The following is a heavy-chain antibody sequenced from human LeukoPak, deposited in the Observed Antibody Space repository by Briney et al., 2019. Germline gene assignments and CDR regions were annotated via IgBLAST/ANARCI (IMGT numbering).Heavy chain of an antibody. Sequence: PGGSLRLSCAASGFTFSSYAMSWVRQAPGKGLECVSSIGGTGGTTYYADSVKGQFTISRDNSKDTLYLQMNSLRAEDTAVYYCAKGRGLTGFYTVFDSWGQGTLVTVSS. D-gene: IGHD3-9*01. CDR3: AKGRGLTGFYTVFDS. CDR2: IGGTGGTT. CDR1: GFTFSSYA. V-gene: IGHV3-23*01. J-gene: IGHJ4*02.